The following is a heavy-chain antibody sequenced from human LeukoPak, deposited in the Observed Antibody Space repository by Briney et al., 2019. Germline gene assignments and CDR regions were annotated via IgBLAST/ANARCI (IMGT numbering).Heavy chain of an antibody. CDR2: SSAYNGNT. CDR1: GYTFTRYG. CDR3: VRVAVTGIAYFQY. Sequence: ASLKVSCKASGYTFTRYGISWVRQAPGQALEWMGWSSAYNGNTKYAQKLQGRVTMTTDTSTSTAYMDLIRLTSDDTAVYYCVRVAVTGIAYFQYWGQGTLVTVPS. J-gene: IGHJ1*01. D-gene: IGHD6-19*01. V-gene: IGHV1-18*01.